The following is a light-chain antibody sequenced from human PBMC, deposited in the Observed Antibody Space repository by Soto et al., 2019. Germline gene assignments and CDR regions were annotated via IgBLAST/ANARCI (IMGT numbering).Light chain of an antibody. CDR2: LTY. Sequence: DIQMTQSPSTLSASVGDRVTITCRASQSISGWLAWYQQKPGKAPKRLIYLTYSLQTGVPSRFSGSGSGTEFSLTISSLQPEDFATYYCQQSYSTSWTFGQGTKVDIK. J-gene: IGKJ1*01. CDR1: QSISGW. V-gene: IGKV1-5*01. CDR3: QQSYSTSWT.